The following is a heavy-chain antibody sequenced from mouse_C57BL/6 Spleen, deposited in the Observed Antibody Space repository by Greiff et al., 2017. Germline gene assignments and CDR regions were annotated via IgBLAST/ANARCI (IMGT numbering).Heavy chain of an antibody. CDR2: IYPGDGDT. CDR3: ASITTVARVY. J-gene: IGHJ4*01. D-gene: IGHD1-1*01. V-gene: IGHV1-82*01. Sequence: VQGVESGPELVKPGASVKISCKASGYAFSSSWMNWVKQRPGKGLEWIGRIYPGDGDTNYNGKFKGKATLTADKSSSTAYMQLSSLTSEDSAVYFCASITTVARVYWGQGTSVTVSS. CDR1: GYAFSSSW.